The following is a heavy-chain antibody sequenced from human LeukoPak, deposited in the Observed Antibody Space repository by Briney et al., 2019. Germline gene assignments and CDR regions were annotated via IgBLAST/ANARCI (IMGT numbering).Heavy chain of an antibody. CDR3: AKGGIYCIGTSCSPRYYFDY. J-gene: IGHJ4*02. V-gene: IGHV3-23*01. CDR1: VFSFRSYA. D-gene: IGHD2-2*01. Sequence: GGSLRLSCAVSVFSFRSYAMIGVRPTPGEGVEGGSSDRKGGDSTYYADYVNGRFTISRDNSKNTLFLQMNSLRPEDTAVYSCAKGGIYCIGTSCSPRYYFDYWGQGTLVTVSS. CDR2: DRKGGDST.